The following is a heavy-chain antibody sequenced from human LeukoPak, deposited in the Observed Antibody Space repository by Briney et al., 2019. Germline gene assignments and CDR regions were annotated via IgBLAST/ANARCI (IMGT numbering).Heavy chain of an antibody. CDR3: AREVGLRFFNY. CDR2: INHSGST. Sequence: PSETLSLTCTVSGGSISSGGYYWSWIRQPPGKGLEWIGEINHSGSTNYNPSLKSRVTISVDTSKNQFSLKLSSVTAADTAVYYCAREVGLRFFNYWGQGTLVTVSS. V-gene: IGHV4-39*07. D-gene: IGHD3-3*01. J-gene: IGHJ4*02. CDR1: GGSISSGGYY.